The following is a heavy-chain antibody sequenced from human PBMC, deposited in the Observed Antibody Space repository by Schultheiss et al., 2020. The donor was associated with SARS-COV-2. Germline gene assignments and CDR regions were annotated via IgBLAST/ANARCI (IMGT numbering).Heavy chain of an antibody. CDR3: ARAPQAFDI. CDR1: GYTFTSYY. Sequence: GESLKISCKASGYTFTSYYMHWVRQAPGQGLEWMGIINPSGGSTSYAQKFQGRVTMTRDTSTSTVYMELRSLRSDDTAVYYCARAPQAFDIWGQGTMVTVSS. CDR2: INPSGGST. J-gene: IGHJ3*02. V-gene: IGHV1-46*01.